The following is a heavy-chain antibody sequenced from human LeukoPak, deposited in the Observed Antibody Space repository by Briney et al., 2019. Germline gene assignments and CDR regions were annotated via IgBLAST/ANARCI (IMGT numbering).Heavy chain of an antibody. J-gene: IGHJ4*02. Sequence: GGSLRLSCAASGFTFSSYAMSWVRQAPGKGLEWVSAISGSGGSTYYADSVKGRFTISRDNSKNTLYLQMNSLRAEDTAVYYCAKDSSITMIVTLLFDYWGQGTLVTVSS. CDR1: GFTFSSYA. CDR3: AKDSSITMIVTLLFDY. V-gene: IGHV3-23*01. D-gene: IGHD3-22*01. CDR2: ISGSGGST.